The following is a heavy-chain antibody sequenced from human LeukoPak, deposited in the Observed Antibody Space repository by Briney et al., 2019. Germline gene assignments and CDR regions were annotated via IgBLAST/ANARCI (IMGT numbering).Heavy chain of an antibody. V-gene: IGHV4-39*01. J-gene: IGHJ4*02. CDR2: IYYSGST. CDR3: ARIDYDFWSGFRILDY. Sequence: PSETLSLTCTVSGGSISSSSYYWGWIRQPPGKGLEWIGSIYYSGSTYYNPSLKSRVTISVDTSKNQFSLKLSSVTAADTAVYYCARIDYDFWSGFRILDYRGQGTLVTVSS. D-gene: IGHD3-3*01. CDR1: GGSISSSSYY.